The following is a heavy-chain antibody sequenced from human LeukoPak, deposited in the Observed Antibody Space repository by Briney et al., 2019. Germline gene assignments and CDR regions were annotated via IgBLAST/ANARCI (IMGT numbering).Heavy chain of an antibody. CDR2: ISGSGGST. D-gene: IGHD3-3*01. V-gene: IGHV3-23*01. CDR3: ATTALAADFWSGYYTY. Sequence: GGSLRLSCAASGFTFSSYSMNWVRQAPGKGLEWVSAISGSGGSTYFADSVKGRFTISRDNSKNTLYLQMNSLRAEDTAVYYCATTALAADFWSGYYTYWGQGTLVTVSS. J-gene: IGHJ4*02. CDR1: GFTFSSYS.